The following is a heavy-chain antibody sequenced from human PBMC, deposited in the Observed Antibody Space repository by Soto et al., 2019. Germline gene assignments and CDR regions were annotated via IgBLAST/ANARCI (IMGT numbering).Heavy chain of an antibody. CDR2: ISGSGGST. CDR1: GFTFSSYA. CDR3: AKDVVVVPAAESDY. J-gene: IGHJ4*02. D-gene: IGHD2-2*01. Sequence: EVQLLESGGGLVLPGGSLRLSCAASGFTFSSYAMSWVRQAPGKGLEWVSAISGSGGSTYYADSVKGRFTISRDNSKNTLYLQMNSLRAEDTAVYYCAKDVVVVPAAESDYWGQGTLVNVSS. V-gene: IGHV3-23*01.